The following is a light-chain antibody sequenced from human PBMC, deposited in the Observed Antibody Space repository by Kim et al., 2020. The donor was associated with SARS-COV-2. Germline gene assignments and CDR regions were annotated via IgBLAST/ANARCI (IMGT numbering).Light chain of an antibody. V-gene: IGKV3-15*01. J-gene: IGKJ1*01. Sequence: LSPGERATLSCRASESVTTNLAWYQQRPGQAPRLLIYGASSRATGIPARFSGSGSGTECTLTISSLQSEDFAVYFCQQYNNWWTFGQGTKVDIK. CDR2: GAS. CDR1: ESVTTN. CDR3: QQYNNWWT.